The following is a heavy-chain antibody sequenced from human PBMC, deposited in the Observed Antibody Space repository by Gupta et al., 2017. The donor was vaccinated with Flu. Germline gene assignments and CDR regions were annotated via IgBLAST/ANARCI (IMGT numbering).Heavy chain of an antibody. V-gene: IGHV1-46*01. Sequence: IRWVSQAPDQGLEWSGIINPCGWSTTSAQNFQGRITMTSDTSTSTVYLDLSSLRSEDTAVYYCAWISGSDFDYWGQGTLVTVSS. D-gene: IGHD2-2*03. CDR2: INPCGWST. CDR3: AWISGSDFDY. J-gene: IGHJ4*02.